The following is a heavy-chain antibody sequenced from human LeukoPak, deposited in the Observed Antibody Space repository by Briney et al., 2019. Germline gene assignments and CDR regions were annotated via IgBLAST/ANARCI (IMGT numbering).Heavy chain of an antibody. J-gene: IGHJ4*02. V-gene: IGHV4-59*12. CDR3: EIAAADWGGY. D-gene: IGHD6-13*01. CDR2: IYYSGST. Sequence: SETLSLTCTVSGGSISSYYWSWIRQPPGKGLEWIGYIYYSGSTNYNPSLKSRVTISVDTSKNQFSLKLSSVTAADTAVYYCEIAAADWGGYWGQGTLVTVSS. CDR1: GGSISSYY.